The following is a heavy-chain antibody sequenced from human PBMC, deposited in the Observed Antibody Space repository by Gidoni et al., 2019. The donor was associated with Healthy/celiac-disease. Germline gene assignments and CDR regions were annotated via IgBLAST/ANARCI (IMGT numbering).Heavy chain of an antibody. J-gene: IGHJ3*02. Sequence: EWIGSIYYSGSTNYNPSLKSRVTISVDTSKNQFSLKLTSVTAADTAVYYCRLLKYYYDRSGYYPDDAFDIWGQGTMVTVSS. CDR3: RLLKYYYDRSGYYPDDAFDI. V-gene: IGHV4-39*01. CDR2: IYYSGST. D-gene: IGHD3-22*01.